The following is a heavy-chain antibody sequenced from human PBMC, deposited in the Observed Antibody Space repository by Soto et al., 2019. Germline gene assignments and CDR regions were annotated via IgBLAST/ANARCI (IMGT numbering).Heavy chain of an antibody. D-gene: IGHD3-16*01. CDR2: IYYIGRT. V-gene: IGHV4-61*01. Sequence: QVQLQESGPGLVKPSATLSLTCSVSGGSVSSGSFYWGWVRQPPGKGLEWIGYIYYIGRTNYNPSLATRVNISVDTSKNQFSLRLSSMSAADTAVYYCANLMGAGGWFDPWGQGTLVIVSS. J-gene: IGHJ5*02. CDR1: GGSVSSGSFY. CDR3: ANLMGAGGWFDP.